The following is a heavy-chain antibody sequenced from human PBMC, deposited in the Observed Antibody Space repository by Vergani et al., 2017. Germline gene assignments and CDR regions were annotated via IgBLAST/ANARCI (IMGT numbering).Heavy chain of an antibody. D-gene: IGHD2-2*01. J-gene: IGHJ6*02. CDR2: ISGSTI. CDR3: AREGPVGQIVVVPAARSCMDV. CDR1: GFTFISYA. Sequence: EVQLLESGGGLVQPGGSLRLSCAASGFTFISYAMSWVRQAPGKGLEWVAAISGSTIYYADSVKCRFTISRDNAKNSLYLQMNSLRAEDTAVYYCAREGPVGQIVVVPAARSCMDVWGQGTTVTVSS. V-gene: IGHV3-23*01.